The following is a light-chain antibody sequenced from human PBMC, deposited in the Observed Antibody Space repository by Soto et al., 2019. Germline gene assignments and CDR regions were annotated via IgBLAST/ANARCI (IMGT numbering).Light chain of an antibody. CDR2: KAS. V-gene: IGKV1-5*03. J-gene: IGKJ4*01. CDR1: QSISTN. Sequence: DIEMTQSPFTLSASAVDRVTITCRASQSISTNLAWYQQKPGKTPNLLIYKASTLQSGVPSRFSGSGFGTEFTLTVNSLQPDDFASYFRQHYNEYPLTFGGGTKVEIK. CDR3: QHYNEYPLT.